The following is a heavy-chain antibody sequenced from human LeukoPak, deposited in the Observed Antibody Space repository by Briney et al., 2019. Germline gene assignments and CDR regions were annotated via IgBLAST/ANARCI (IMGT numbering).Heavy chain of an antibody. CDR1: GGSISSSNW. CDR2: FYHSGST. D-gene: IGHD3-22*01. Sequence: SETLSLTCAVSGGSISSSNWWSWVRQPPGKGLEWIGEFYHSGSTNYNPSFKSRVTISVDTSKNQFSLKLSSVTAADTAVYYCARGRFDSITMIVVNLFGAFDIWGQGTMVTVSS. CDR3: ARGRFDSITMIVVNLFGAFDI. V-gene: IGHV4-4*02. J-gene: IGHJ3*02.